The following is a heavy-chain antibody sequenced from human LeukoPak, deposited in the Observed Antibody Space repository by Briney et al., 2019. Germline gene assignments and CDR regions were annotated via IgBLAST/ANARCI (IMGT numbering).Heavy chain of an antibody. V-gene: IGHV4-4*07. CDR3: ATTSQTPGKGTQYSSSDDAFDI. D-gene: IGHD6-13*01. CDR2: IYTSGST. Sequence: PSETLSLTCTVSGGSISSYYWSWIRQPAGKGLEWIGRIYTSGSTNYNPSLKSRVTMSVDTSKNQFSLKLSSVTAADTAVYYCATTSQTPGKGTQYSSSDDAFDIWGRGTMVTVSS. J-gene: IGHJ3*02. CDR1: GGSISSYY.